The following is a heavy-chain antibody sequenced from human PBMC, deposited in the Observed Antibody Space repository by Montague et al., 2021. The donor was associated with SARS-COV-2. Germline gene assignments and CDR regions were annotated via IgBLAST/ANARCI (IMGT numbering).Heavy chain of an antibody. CDR3: AGLGLRYFDWLLLGGWNFDY. J-gene: IGHJ4*02. V-gene: IGHV4-59*08. CDR1: GASISSYY. D-gene: IGHD3-9*01. CDR2: IYYSGST. Sequence: SETLSLTCTVPGASISSYYSSWIRQPPGKGMEWIGYIYYSGSTNYNPSLKRRVTISVDTSKTQFPLKLRSVTAAATAVYYCAGLGLRYFDWLLLGGWNFDYWGQGTLVTVSS.